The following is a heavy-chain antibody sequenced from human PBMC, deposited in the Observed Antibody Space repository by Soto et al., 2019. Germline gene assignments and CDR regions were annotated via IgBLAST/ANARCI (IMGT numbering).Heavy chain of an antibody. D-gene: IGHD2-15*01. CDR1: GYTFTSYG. V-gene: IGHV1-18*01. CDR2: VSAYNGNT. J-gene: IGHJ6*02. CDR3: ARDIVVVVAATPGGEYYYYGMDV. Sequence: VSCKASGYTFTSYGISWVRQAPGQGPEWMGWVSAYNGNTNYAQKLQGRVTMTTDTSTSTAYMELRSLRSDDTAVYYCARDIVVVVAATPGGEYYYYGMDVWGQGTTVTVSS.